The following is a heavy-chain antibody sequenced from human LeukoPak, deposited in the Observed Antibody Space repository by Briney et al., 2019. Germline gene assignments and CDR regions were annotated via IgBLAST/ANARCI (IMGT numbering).Heavy chain of an antibody. CDR3: ARQHWRDKFVDF. V-gene: IGHV1-2*02. Sequence: ASVKVSCKGSGTTFSGSYVHWVRQAPDQGLEWMGWIDPNSAGTNTNYAQKFQDRVTFTRDASVSAAYMELSRLTTDDTAVYYCARQHWRDKFVDFWGQGTLVTVSS. CDR2: IDPNSAGTNT. J-gene: IGHJ4*02. D-gene: IGHD1-1*01. CDR1: GTTFSGSY.